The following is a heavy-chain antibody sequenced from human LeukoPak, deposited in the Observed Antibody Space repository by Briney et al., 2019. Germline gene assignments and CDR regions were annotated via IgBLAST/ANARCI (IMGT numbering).Heavy chain of an antibody. D-gene: IGHD3-22*01. CDR3: ARDRDSSGYYYV. J-gene: IGHJ4*02. Sequence: GGSLRLSCAASGFTVSSNYMSWVRQAPGKGLEWVSVIYSGGSTYYADSVKGGFTISRDNSKNTLYLQMNSLRAEDTAVYYCARDRDSSGYYYVWGQGTLVTVSS. CDR1: GFTVSSNY. CDR2: IYSGGST. V-gene: IGHV3-53*01.